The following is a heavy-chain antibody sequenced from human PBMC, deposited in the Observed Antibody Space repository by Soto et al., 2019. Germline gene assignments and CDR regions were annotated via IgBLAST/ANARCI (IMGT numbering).Heavy chain of an antibody. J-gene: IGHJ4*02. CDR2: IDPKSGGT. V-gene: IGHV1-2*02. CDR1: GPTFIAYY. D-gene: IGHD5-12*01. CDR3: ARVSVDVPE. Sequence: QLVQSGAEVKKPGASVRVSCKTSGPTFIAYYIHCVRQAPGQGLEWMGWIDPKSGGTTYEQKFLGRVTMTRATSINTAYMDLNRLTSDDTAVYYCARVSVDVPEWGQGTLITVSS.